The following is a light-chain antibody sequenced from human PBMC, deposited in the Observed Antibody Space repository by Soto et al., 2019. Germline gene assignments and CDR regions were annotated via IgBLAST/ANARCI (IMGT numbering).Light chain of an antibody. CDR1: QSVSSY. Sequence: EIVLTQSPATLSLSPGERATLSCRASQSVSSYLAWYQQKPGQAPSLLIYDASNRATGIPARFSGSGSGTDLTITISSLEPEDFEVYDCQQYNNWPWTFGQGTKVDIK. CDR2: DAS. CDR3: QQYNNWPWT. V-gene: IGKV3-11*01. J-gene: IGKJ1*01.